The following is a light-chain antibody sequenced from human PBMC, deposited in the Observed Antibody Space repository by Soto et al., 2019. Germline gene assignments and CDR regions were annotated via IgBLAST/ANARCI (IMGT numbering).Light chain of an antibody. CDR2: DVS. Sequence: QSVLTQPASVSGSPGQSITISCTGTSSDVGSYNLVSWHQQHPGKVPKVIIYDVSQRPSGVSNRFSGSKSGNTAYLTISGLQAEDEADYYCCSYVGRSPHVVFGGGTKVTVL. CDR3: CSYVGRSPHVV. J-gene: IGLJ2*01. V-gene: IGLV2-23*02. CDR1: SSDVGSYNL.